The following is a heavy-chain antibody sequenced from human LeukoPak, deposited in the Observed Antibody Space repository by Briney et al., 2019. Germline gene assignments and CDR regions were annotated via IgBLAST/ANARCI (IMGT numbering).Heavy chain of an antibody. CDR1: GFTVSSKY. J-gene: IGHJ4*02. Sequence: GXXRLSCAASGFTVSSKYMSWVRQAPGKGLEWISVIYSGGSTYYSDSVTGRCTISRENSKNTLYLQMNSLRAEDTAVYYCAREYGSGTGDYWGQGTLVTVSS. D-gene: IGHD3-10*01. CDR3: AREYGSGTGDY. CDR2: IYSGGST. V-gene: IGHV3-53*01.